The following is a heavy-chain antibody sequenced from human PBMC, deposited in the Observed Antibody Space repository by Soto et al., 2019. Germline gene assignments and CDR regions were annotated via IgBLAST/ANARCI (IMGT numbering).Heavy chain of an antibody. CDR1: GFTFSHHD. CDR3: AKGISSASSFDN. Sequence: EVHLLESGGGLVQPGGSLRLSCAASGFTFSHHDMSWVRQAPGKGLEWVSAISGSGGRTHYPDSVKGRFPISRDNSKNMLSLQMNSLRAEDTAVYHCAKGISSASSFDNWGQGTLVTVSS. D-gene: IGHD3-22*01. CDR2: ISGSGGRT. V-gene: IGHV3-23*01. J-gene: IGHJ4*02.